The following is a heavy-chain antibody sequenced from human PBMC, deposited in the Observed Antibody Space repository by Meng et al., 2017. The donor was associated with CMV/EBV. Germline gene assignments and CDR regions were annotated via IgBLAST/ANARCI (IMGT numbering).Heavy chain of an antibody. CDR3: AREPAFSAPWPFDY. J-gene: IGHJ4*02. D-gene: IGHD1-14*01. Sequence: QVQLQESGPGLVKPSQXLSLTCTVSGGSISSGSYYWSWIRQPAGKGLEWIGRIYTSGSTNYNPSLKSRVTISVDTSKNQFSLKLSSVTAADTAVYYCAREPAFSAPWPFDYWGQGTLVTVSS. CDR1: GGSISSGSYY. CDR2: IYTSGST. V-gene: IGHV4-61*02.